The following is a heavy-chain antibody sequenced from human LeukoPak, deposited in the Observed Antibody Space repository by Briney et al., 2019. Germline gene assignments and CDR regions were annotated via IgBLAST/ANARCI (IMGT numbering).Heavy chain of an antibody. J-gene: IGHJ4*02. D-gene: IGHD5-18*01. CDR2: INAGNGNT. CDR1: GYTFTSYA. CDR3: ARVPDIAMVHFDY. Sequence: ASVKVSCKASGYTFTSYAMHWVRQAPGQRLEWMGWINAGNGNTKYSQKFQGRVTITRDTSASTAYMELSSLRSEDTAVYYCARVPDIAMVHFDYWGQGTLVTVSS. V-gene: IGHV1-3*01.